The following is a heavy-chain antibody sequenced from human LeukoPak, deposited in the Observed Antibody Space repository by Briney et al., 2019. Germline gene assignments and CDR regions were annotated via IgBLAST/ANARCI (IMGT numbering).Heavy chain of an antibody. Sequence: SETLSLTCTVSGGSISSYYWSWIRQPPGKGLEWIGYIYTSGSTNYNPSLKSRVTISVDTSKNQFSLKLSSVTAADTAVYYCARLVEPYYYDSSGYYLDYWGQGTLVTVYS. CDR1: GGSISSYY. J-gene: IGHJ4*02. D-gene: IGHD3-22*01. CDR2: IYTSGST. V-gene: IGHV4-4*09. CDR3: ARLVEPYYYDSSGYYLDY.